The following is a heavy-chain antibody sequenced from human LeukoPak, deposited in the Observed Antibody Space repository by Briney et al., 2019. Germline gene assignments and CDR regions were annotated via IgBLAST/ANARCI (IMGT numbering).Heavy chain of an antibody. D-gene: IGHD6-19*01. J-gene: IGHJ6*03. Sequence: PSETLSLTCTVSGGSISSSSYYWGWVRQPPGKGLEWIGYIYYSGSTNYNPSLKSRVTISVDTSKNQFSLKLSSVTAADTAVYYCARGGSSGYYYYYMDVWGKGTTVTVSS. CDR2: IYYSGST. CDR3: ARGGSSGYYYYYMDV. CDR1: GGSISSSSYY. V-gene: IGHV4-61*05.